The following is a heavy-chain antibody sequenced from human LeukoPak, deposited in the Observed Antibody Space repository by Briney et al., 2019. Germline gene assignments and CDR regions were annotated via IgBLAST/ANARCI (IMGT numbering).Heavy chain of an antibody. J-gene: IGHJ4*01. CDR3: ARAGFCSGSDCYSRFDY. Sequence: SGTLSLTCAVSGGSISSSNWWSWVRQPPGKGLEWIGEIYHSGSTNYNPSLKRRVTISVDESKNHFSLQLNSVTPEDTAVYYCARAGFCSGSDCYSRFDYWGQGTLVTVSS. D-gene: IGHD2-15*01. V-gene: IGHV4-4*02. CDR1: GGSISSSNW. CDR2: IYHSGST.